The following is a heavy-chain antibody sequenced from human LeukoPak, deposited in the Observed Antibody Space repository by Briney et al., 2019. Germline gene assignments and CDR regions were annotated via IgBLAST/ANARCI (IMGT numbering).Heavy chain of an antibody. CDR2: IYYSGST. D-gene: IGHD1-26*01. CDR3: ARVPKRGFGGSYWDYYMDV. V-gene: IGHV4-39*07. CDR1: GGSISSSSYY. J-gene: IGHJ6*03. Sequence: PSETLSLTCTVSGGSISSSSYYWGWIRQPPGKGLEWIGSIYYSGSTYYNPSLKSRVTISVDTSKNQFSLKLSSVTAADTAVYYCARVPKRGFGGSYWDYYMDVWGKGTTVTVSS.